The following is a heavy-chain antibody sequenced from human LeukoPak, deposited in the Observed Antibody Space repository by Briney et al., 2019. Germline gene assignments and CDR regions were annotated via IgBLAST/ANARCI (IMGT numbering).Heavy chain of an antibody. CDR3: ARTGYSSGGVDY. D-gene: IGHD6-19*01. CDR2: IYYSGST. J-gene: IGHJ4*02. CDR1: GGSISSSSYY. V-gene: IGHV4-39*01. Sequence: SETLSLTCTVSGGSISSSSYYWGWVRQPPGKGLEWIGSIYYSGSTYYNPSLKSRVTISVDTSKNQFSLKLSSVTAADTAVYYCARTGYSSGGVDYWGQGTLVTVTS.